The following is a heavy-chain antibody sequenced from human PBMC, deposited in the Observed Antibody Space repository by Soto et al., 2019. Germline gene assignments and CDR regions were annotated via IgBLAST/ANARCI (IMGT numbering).Heavy chain of an antibody. V-gene: IGHV1-18*01. J-gene: IGHJ6*02. D-gene: IGHD3-3*01. Sequence: ASVKVSCKASGYTFSIYGLSWVRQAPGQGLEWMGWISDYNGKTYYTQKLQDRVTMTTETSTSTAYMELRGLTSEDTAVYYCARASLGTMHGVVNYYGMDVWGQGTTVTLSS. CDR3: ARASLGTMHGVVNYYGMDV. CDR1: GYTFSIYG. CDR2: ISDYNGKT.